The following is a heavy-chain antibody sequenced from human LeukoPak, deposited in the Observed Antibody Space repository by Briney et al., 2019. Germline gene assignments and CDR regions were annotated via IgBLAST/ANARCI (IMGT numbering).Heavy chain of an antibody. D-gene: IGHD3-16*01. Sequence: SETLSLTCAVSGYSISSGYYWGWIRQPPGKGLVWIGSIYHSGSTYYNTSLKGRVTISVDTSKNKFSLKLISVTAADTAMYYCARVGIITLGGVADYFDYWGQGTLVTVSS. J-gene: IGHJ4*02. CDR3: ARVGIITLGGVADYFDY. V-gene: IGHV4-38-2*01. CDR1: GYSISSGYY. CDR2: IYHSGST.